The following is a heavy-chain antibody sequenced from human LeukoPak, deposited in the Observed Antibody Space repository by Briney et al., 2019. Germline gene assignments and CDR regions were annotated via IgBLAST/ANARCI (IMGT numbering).Heavy chain of an antibody. J-gene: IGHJ1*01. V-gene: IGHV4-34*01. Sequence: SETLSLTCAVYGGSFSGYYWSWIRQPPGKGLEWIGEINHSGSTNYNPSLKSRVTISVDTSKNQFSLKLSSVTAADTAVYYCARSKTATYSSSWYPYFQHWGQGTLVTVSS. CDR2: INHSGST. D-gene: IGHD6-13*01. CDR1: GGSFSGYY. CDR3: ARSKTATYSSSWYPYFQH.